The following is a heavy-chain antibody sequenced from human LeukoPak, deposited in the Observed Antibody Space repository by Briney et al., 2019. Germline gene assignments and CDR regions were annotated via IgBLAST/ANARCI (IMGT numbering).Heavy chain of an antibody. CDR2: IYPGDSDT. D-gene: IGHD2-15*01. J-gene: IGHJ6*03. V-gene: IGHV5-51*01. CDR1: GYSFTSYW. CDR3: AILNPLGYCSGGSCYSDYMDV. Sequence: GESLKISCKGSGYSFTSYWIGWVRQMPGKGLEWMGIIYPGDSDTRYSPSFQGRVTISADKSISTAYLQWSSLKASDTAMYYCAILNPLGYCSGGSCYSDYMDVWGKGTTVTVSS.